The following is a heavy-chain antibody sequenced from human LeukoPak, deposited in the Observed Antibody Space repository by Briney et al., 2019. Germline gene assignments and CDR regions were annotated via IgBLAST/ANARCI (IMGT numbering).Heavy chain of an antibody. CDR2: INHSGST. V-gene: IGHV4-34*01. Sequence: PSETLSLTCAVYGGSFSGYYWSWIRQPPGKGLEWIGEINHSGSTNYNPSLKSRVTISVDTSKNQFSLKLSSVTAADTAVYYCARGPIIAAAGLVDYWGQGTLVTVSS. J-gene: IGHJ4*02. CDR1: GGSFSGYY. D-gene: IGHD6-13*01. CDR3: ARGPIIAAAGLVDY.